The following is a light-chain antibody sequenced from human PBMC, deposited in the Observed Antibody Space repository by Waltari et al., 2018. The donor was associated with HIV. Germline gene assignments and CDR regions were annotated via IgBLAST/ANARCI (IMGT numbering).Light chain of an antibody. J-gene: IGKJ1*01. CDR3: QHYNNWLTWT. V-gene: IGKV3-15*01. CDR1: QRVGIN. Sequence: EIVMTQSPATLSVSPGETAILSCRASQRVGINVAWYQQKPGQAPRLLMSAASTRATGTPARFSGSVSGTDFTLTISSLQSEDFAVYYCQHYNNWLTWTFGQGTNVEVK. CDR2: AAS.